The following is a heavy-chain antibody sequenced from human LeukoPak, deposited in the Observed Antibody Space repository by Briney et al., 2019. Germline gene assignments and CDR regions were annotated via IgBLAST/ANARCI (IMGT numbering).Heavy chain of an antibody. V-gene: IGHV4-39*07. CDR1: GGSISSSSYY. D-gene: IGHD3-22*01. CDR3: ARGRYSSGYDDAFDI. Sequence: PSETLSLTCTVSGGSISSSSYYWGWIRQPPGKGLEWIGSIYYSGSTYYNPSLKSRVTISVDKSKNQFSLKLSSVTAADTAVYYCARGRYSSGYDDAFDIWGQGTMVTVSS. CDR2: IYYSGST. J-gene: IGHJ3*02.